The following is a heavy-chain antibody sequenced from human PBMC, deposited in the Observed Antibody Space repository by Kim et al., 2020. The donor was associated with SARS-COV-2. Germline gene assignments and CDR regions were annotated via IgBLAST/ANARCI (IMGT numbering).Heavy chain of an antibody. CDR2: NGNT. CDR3: ARDRQCGY. D-gene: IGHD6-19*01. J-gene: IGHJ4*02. V-gene: IGHV1-18*01. Sequence: NGNTNYAQSLQDRVTMTTDTSTNTAYMELGSLRSDETAVYYCARDRQCGYWGQGTLVTVSS.